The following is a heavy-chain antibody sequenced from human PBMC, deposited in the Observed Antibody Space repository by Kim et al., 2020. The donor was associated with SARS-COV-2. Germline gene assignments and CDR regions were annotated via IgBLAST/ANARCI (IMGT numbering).Heavy chain of an antibody. J-gene: IGHJ4*02. D-gene: IGHD5-18*01. V-gene: IGHV4-30-2*05. Sequence: YYNPSLKGRVTISVDTSKNQFSLKLSSVTAADTAVYYCARGYSYGPVDYWGQGTLVTVSS. CDR3: ARGYSYGPVDY.